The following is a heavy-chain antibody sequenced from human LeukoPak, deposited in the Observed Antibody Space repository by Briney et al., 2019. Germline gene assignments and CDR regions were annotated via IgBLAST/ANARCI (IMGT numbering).Heavy chain of an antibody. J-gene: IGHJ6*02. D-gene: IGHD1-1*01. Sequence: GGSLRLSCAASGFTFSSYSMKWGRPAPGRGLEWVSCISGSGSLIYYADSMKGRFTISRDNAKNSLYLQMNSLRVEDTAVYYCARIPPLWKTTSYYGMDVWGQGTTVTVSS. CDR1: GFTFSSYS. CDR3: ARIPPLWKTTSYYGMDV. V-gene: IGHV3-21*01. CDR2: ISGSGSLI.